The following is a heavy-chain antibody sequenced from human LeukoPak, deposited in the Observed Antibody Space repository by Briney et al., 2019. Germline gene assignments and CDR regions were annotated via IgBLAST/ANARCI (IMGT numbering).Heavy chain of an antibody. J-gene: IGHJ4*02. V-gene: IGHV3-30-3*01. D-gene: IGHD6-13*01. CDR1: GFRFRSYA. CDR3: AGTPPGSSSSPQFDY. CDR2: ISYDGSNK. Sequence: PGGSLRLSCAPSGFRFRSYAMHWVRQAPGKGLEWVAVISYDGSNKYYADSVKGRFTISRDNSKNTLYLQMNSLRAEDTAVYYCAGTPPGSSSSPQFDYWGQGTLVTVSS.